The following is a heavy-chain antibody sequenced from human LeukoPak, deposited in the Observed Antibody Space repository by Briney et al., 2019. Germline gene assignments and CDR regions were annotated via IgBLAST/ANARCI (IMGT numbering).Heavy chain of an antibody. CDR2: ISAYNGNT. CDR3: ARADSGSYSYHY. V-gene: IGHV1-18*04. J-gene: IGHJ4*02. CDR1: GYTFTGYY. D-gene: IGHD1-26*01. Sequence: ASVKVSCKASGYTFTGYYMHWVRQAPGQGLEWMGWISAYNGNTTYVQKLQGRVTMTTDTSTSTAYMELRSLRSDDTAVYYCARADSGSYSYHYWGQGTLVTVSS.